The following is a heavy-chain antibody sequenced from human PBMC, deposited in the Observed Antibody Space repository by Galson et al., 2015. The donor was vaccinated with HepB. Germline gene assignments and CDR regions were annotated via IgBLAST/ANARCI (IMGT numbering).Heavy chain of an antibody. CDR1: GSTFSSYS. J-gene: IGHJ6*03. CDR2: ISSSSSYI. D-gene: IGHD2-2*02. Sequence: SLRLSCAASGSTFSSYSMNWVRQAPGKGLEWVSSISSSSSYIYYADSVKGRFTISRDNAKNSLYLQMNSLRAEDTAVYYCARDRGYCSSTSCYIVGNYYYMDVWGKGTTVTVSS. V-gene: IGHV3-21*01. CDR3: ARDRGYCSSTSCYIVGNYYYMDV.